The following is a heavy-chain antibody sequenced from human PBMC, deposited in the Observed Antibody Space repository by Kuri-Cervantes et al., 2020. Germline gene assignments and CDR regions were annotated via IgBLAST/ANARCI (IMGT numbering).Heavy chain of an antibody. CDR2: IYSGGST. D-gene: IGHD5-24*01. Sequence: GESLKISCAASGFTVSSNYMSWVRQAPGKGLEWVSVIYSGGSTYYADSVKGRFTISRDNSKNTLYLQMNSLRAEDTAVYYCARWGWLQVFDYWGQGTLVTVSS. CDR3: ARWGWLQVFDY. J-gene: IGHJ4*02. V-gene: IGHV3-66*01. CDR1: GFTVSSNY.